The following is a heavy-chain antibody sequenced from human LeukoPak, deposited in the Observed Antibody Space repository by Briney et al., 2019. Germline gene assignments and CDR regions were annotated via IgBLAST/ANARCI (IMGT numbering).Heavy chain of an antibody. CDR3: ARGVANYYDSSGYQN. J-gene: IGHJ4*02. V-gene: IGHV3-53*01. CDR1: GFNFDDYG. CDR2: IYSGGST. D-gene: IGHD3-22*01. Sequence: PGGSLRLSCAASGFNFDDYGMSWVRQAPGKGLEWVSVIYSGGSTYYADSVKGRFTISRDNSKNTLYLQMNSLRAEDTAVYYCARGVANYYDSSGYQNWGQGTLVTVSS.